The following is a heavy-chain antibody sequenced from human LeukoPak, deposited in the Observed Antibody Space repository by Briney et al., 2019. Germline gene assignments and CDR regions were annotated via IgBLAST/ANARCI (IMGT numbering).Heavy chain of an antibody. J-gene: IGHJ4*02. CDR3: AKDRSRGPRRFDY. Sequence: GGSLRLSCAASGFTFSSYAMSWVRQAPGKGLEWVSAISGSGGGTYYADSVKGRFTISRDNSKNTLYLQMNSLRAEDTAVYYCAKDRSRGPRRFDYWGQGTLVTVSS. V-gene: IGHV3-23*01. CDR2: ISGSGGGT. CDR1: GFTFSSYA.